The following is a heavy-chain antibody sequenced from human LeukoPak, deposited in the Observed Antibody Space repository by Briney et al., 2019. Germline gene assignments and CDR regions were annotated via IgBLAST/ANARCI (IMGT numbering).Heavy chain of an antibody. J-gene: IGHJ6*02. Sequence: SETLSLTCTVSGGSISSSSYYWGWIRQPPGKGLEWIGSIYYSGNTYYNPSLKSRVTISVDTSKKQFSLKLSSVTAADTAVYYCASCSAQWLAGFYYYAMDVWGQGTTVTVSS. CDR2: IYYSGNT. CDR3: ASCSAQWLAGFYYYAMDV. CDR1: GGSISSSSYY. V-gene: IGHV4-39*01. D-gene: IGHD6-19*01.